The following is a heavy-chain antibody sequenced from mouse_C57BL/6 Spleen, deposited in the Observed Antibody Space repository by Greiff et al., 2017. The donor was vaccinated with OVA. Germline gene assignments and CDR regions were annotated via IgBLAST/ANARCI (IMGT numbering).Heavy chain of an antibody. D-gene: IGHD2-5*01. CDR2: IHPNSGST. CDR3: ARSDYSNYDWYFDV. V-gene: IGHV1-64*01. CDR1: GYTFTSYW. Sequence: QVQLQQPGAELVKPGASVKLSCKASGYTFTSYWMHWVKQRPGQGLEWIGMIHPNSGSTNYNEKFKSKATLTVDKSSSTAYMQLSSLTSEDSAVYYGARSDYSNYDWYFDVWGTGTTVTVSS. J-gene: IGHJ1*03.